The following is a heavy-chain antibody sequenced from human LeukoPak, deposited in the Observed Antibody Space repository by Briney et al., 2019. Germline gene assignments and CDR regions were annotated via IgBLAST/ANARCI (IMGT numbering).Heavy chain of an antibody. CDR3: ARGSKYCSSTSCYFDY. V-gene: IGHV3-74*01. CDR1: GFTFSSYW. D-gene: IGHD2-2*01. CDR2: INSDGSST. Sequence: GGSLRLSCAASGFTFSSYWMHWVRQAPGKGLVWVSRINSDGSSTSYADSVKGRFTISRDNAKNTLYLQMNSLRAEDTAVYYCARGSKYCSSTSCYFDYWGQGTLVTVSS. J-gene: IGHJ4*02.